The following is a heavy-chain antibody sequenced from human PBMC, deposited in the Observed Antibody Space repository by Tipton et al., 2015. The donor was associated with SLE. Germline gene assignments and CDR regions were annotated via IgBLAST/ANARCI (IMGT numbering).Heavy chain of an antibody. CDR1: GDSITSSDCY. V-gene: IGHV4-39*07. CDR3: ARDKSSHSKYILDY. Sequence: LRLSCSVSGDSITSSDCYWAWIRQSPGKGLEWIGNIYYSSGTRYYNPSLRGRVTMSLDTSKNQFSLNLTSVTAADTAVYYCARDKSSHSKYILDYWGQGTLVTVSS. D-gene: IGHD3-3*02. J-gene: IGHJ4*02. CDR2: IYYSSGTR.